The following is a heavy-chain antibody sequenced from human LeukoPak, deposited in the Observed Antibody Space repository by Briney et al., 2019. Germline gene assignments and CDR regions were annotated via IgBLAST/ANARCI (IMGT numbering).Heavy chain of an antibody. J-gene: IGHJ6*02. Sequence: GGSLRLSCAASGFTFSSYSMKWVRPATGKGLEWVSSISSSSSYIYYADSVKGRFTISRDNAKNSLYLQMNSLRAEDTAVYYCARDKGIVVVPAAMNYYYYGMDVWGQGTTVTVSS. D-gene: IGHD2-2*01. CDR2: ISSSSSYI. CDR3: ARDKGIVVVPAAMNYYYYGMDV. CDR1: GFTFSSYS. V-gene: IGHV3-21*01.